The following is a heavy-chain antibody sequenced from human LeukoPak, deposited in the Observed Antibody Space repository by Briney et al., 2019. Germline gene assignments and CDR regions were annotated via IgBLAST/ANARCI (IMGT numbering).Heavy chain of an antibody. CDR3: TSPSHGVYYYYYMDV. CDR2: IRSKANSYAT. J-gene: IGHJ6*03. V-gene: IGHV3-73*01. CDR1: GFTFSGSA. D-gene: IGHD6-6*01. Sequence: PGRSLRLSCAASGFTFSGSAMHWVRQASGKGLERVGRIRSKANSYATAYAASVKGRFTISRDDSKNTAYLQMNSLKTEDTAVYYCTSPSHGVYYYYYMDVWGKGTTVTVSS.